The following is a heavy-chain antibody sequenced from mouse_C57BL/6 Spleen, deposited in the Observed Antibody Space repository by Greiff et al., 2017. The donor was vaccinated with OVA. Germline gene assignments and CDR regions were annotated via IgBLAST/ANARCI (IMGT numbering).Heavy chain of an antibody. V-gene: IGHV1-52*01. J-gene: IGHJ2*01. CDR1: GYTFTSYW. CDR3: ARWTTVYYFDY. CDR2: IDPSDSET. D-gene: IGHD1-1*01. Sequence: QVQLQQPGAELVRPGSSVKLSCKASGYTFTSYWMHWVKQRPIQGLEWIGNIDPSDSETHYNQKFKDKATLTVDKSSSTAYMQLSSLTSEDSAAYYCARWTTVYYFDYWGQGTTLTVSS.